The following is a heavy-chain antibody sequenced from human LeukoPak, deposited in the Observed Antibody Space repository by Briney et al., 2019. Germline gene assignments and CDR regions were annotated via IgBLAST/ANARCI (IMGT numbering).Heavy chain of an antibody. CDR3: ARSLEYCNGGNCYLVY. Sequence: ASVKVSCKASGHSFSGNYMHWVRQAPGQGLEWMGWINPNTGATNYAQNLQGRVTMTRDTSIGTAYMELIRLTYDDTAVYFCARSLEYCNGGNCYLVYWGQGTLVTVSS. D-gene: IGHD2-15*01. CDR1: GHSFSGNY. V-gene: IGHV1-2*02. CDR2: INPNTGAT. J-gene: IGHJ4*02.